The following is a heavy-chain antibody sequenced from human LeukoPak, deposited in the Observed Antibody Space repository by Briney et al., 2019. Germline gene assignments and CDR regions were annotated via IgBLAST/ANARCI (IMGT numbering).Heavy chain of an antibody. CDR1: GYTFTNYA. V-gene: IGHV1-3*01. Sequence: ASVKVSFKGSGYTFTNYAIHWVRQAPGQSLEWLGWINPGNGDTKYSQDFQGRVTINTDTSAATAYVELNSLTSEDTAVYYCARDRWHCRVNCDSVYYFALDVWGQGTTVTVSS. CDR2: INPGNGDT. CDR3: ARDRWHCRVNCDSVYYFALDV. D-gene: IGHD2-15*01. J-gene: IGHJ6*02.